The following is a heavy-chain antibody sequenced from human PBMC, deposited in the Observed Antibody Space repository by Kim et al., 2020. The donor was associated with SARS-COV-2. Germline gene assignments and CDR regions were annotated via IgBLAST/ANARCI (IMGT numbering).Heavy chain of an antibody. J-gene: IGHJ6*02. V-gene: IGHV3-23*01. CDR2: ISGSGGST. CDR3: AKLGYCSSTSCYEKVNYYYYGMDV. Sequence: GGSLRLSCAASGFTFSSYAMSWVRQAPGKGLEWVSAISGSGGSTYYADSVKGRFTISRDNSKNTLYLQMNSLRAEDTAVYYCAKLGYCSSTSCYEKVNYYYYGMDVWGQGTTVTVSS. D-gene: IGHD2-2*01. CDR1: GFTFSSYA.